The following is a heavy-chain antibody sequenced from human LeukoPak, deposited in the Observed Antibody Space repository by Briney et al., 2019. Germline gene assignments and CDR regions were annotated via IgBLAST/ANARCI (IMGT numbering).Heavy chain of an antibody. Sequence: ASVKVSCKASGYTFTSYYMHWVRQAPGKGLEWMGDFDPKDGEAIYAQKFQGRVTMTEDTSTDTAYMELSSLRSEDTAVYYCATCVPQWLVLRNYYYMDVWGKGTTVTVSS. V-gene: IGHV1-24*01. CDR3: ATCVPQWLVLRNYYYMDV. CDR2: FDPKDGEA. D-gene: IGHD6-19*01. CDR1: GYTFTSYY. J-gene: IGHJ6*03.